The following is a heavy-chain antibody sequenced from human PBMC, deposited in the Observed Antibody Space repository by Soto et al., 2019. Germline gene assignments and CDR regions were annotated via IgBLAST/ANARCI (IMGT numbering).Heavy chain of an antibody. CDR1: GGSFSGYY. CDR3: ARGRLTARPGY. CDR2: INHSGST. Sequence: QVQLQQWGAGLLKPSETLSLTCAVYGGSFSGYYWSWIRQPPGKGLEWIGEINHSGSTNYNPSLLTPGTVSADTSKTQSPLTRSSLPAADRAASYWARGRLTARPGYWGQGTLVTVYS. D-gene: IGHD2-8*01. J-gene: IGHJ4*02. V-gene: IGHV4-34*01.